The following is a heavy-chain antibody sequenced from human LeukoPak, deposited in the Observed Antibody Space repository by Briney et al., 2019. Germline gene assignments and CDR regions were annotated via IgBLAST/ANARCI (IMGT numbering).Heavy chain of an antibody. D-gene: IGHD6-19*01. V-gene: IGHV3-9*01. Sequence: GRSLRPSCVGSGFTFADYALHSVRQAPGRGLEWVACIIWDSQTRDYASSVGGRFTIFRRNDKNYLYLQMERLTTDDTAFYYCGKGTEQWLVHVYSWGQGTRVTVSS. CDR1: GFTFADYA. CDR3: GKGTEQWLVHVYS. CDR2: IIWDSQTR. J-gene: IGHJ4*02.